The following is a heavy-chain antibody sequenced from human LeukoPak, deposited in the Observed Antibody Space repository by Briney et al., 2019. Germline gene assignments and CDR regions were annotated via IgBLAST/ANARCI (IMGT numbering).Heavy chain of an antibody. CDR3: ARGSGYYSYDAFDI. V-gene: IGHV3-74*01. J-gene: IGHJ3*02. CDR1: GFTXSSYG. CDR2: INRDGSST. D-gene: IGHD3-22*01. Sequence: SLXXSXXASGFTXSSYGMSWVRQAPGKGLVWVSRINRDGSSTSYADSVKGRCTISRDNAKNTLYLQMNSLRAEDTAAYYCARGSGYYSYDAFDIWGQGTMVTVSP.